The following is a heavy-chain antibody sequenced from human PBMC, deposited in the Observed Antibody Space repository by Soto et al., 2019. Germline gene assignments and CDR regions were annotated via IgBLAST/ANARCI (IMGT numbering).Heavy chain of an antibody. CDR3: ARTGITGTLRDYYGMDV. V-gene: IGHV6-1*01. D-gene: IGHD1-7*01. J-gene: IGHJ6*02. Sequence: SQTLSLTCVISGDSVSSNSAAWNWIRQSPSRGLEWLGRTYYRSKWYNDYAVSVKSRITINPDTSKNQFSLQLNSVTPEDTAVYYCARTGITGTLRDYYGMDVWGQGTTVTVS. CDR2: TYYRSKWYN. CDR1: GDSVSSNSAA.